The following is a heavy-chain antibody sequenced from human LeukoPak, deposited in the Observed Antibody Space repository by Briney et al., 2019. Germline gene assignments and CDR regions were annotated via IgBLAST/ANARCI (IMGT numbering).Heavy chain of an antibody. CDR2: INHSGST. CDR1: GGSFSGYY. V-gene: IGHV4-34*01. CDR3: ARSDYHNSGSHTVFDAFDI. D-gene: IGHD3-10*01. Sequence: PSETLSLTCAVYGGSFSGYYWSWIRQPPGKGLEWIGEINHSGSTNYNPSLKSRVAISVDESKNQFSLKLSFVTAADTAMYYCARSDYHNSGSHTVFDAFDIWGQGTRVTVSS. J-gene: IGHJ3*02.